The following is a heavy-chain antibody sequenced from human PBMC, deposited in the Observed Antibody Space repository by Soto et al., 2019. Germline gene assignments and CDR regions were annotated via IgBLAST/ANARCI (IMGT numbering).Heavy chain of an antibody. CDR2: IYPGDSDT. CDR1: GYSFTTNW. CDR3: ARHSGVAEDGTD. Sequence: PGESLKISCKGSGYSFTTNWIGWVRQMPGKGLEWMGVIYPGDSDTRYSPSFQGQVAISADKSIYTAYLQWSSLKASDTAMYYCARHSGVAEDGTDWGQGTLVTVSS. D-gene: IGHD6-13*01. V-gene: IGHV5-51*01. J-gene: IGHJ1*01.